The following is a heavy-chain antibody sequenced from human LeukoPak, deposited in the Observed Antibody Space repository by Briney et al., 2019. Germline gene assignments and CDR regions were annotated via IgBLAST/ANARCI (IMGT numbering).Heavy chain of an antibody. V-gene: IGHV3-23*01. CDR3: AKVLLERYSSSSDY. Sequence: GGSLRLSCAASGFTFSSYAMSWVRQAPGKGPEWVSAISGSGGSTYYADSVKGRFTISRDNSKNTLYLQMNSLRAEDTAVYYCAKVLLERYSSSSDYWGQGTLVTVSS. D-gene: IGHD6-6*01. CDR2: ISGSGGST. J-gene: IGHJ4*02. CDR1: GFTFSSYA.